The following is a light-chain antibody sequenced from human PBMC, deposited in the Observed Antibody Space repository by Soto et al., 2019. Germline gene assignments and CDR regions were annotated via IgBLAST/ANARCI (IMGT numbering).Light chain of an antibody. CDR2: EVS. J-gene: IGLJ3*02. Sequence: QSALTQPASVSGSPGQSITISCTGTSSDVGGYNYVSWYQQHPGKAPKLMIYEVSNRPSGVSNRFSGSKSGNTASLTISGLQAEDDADYYCSSYTSSSTRVFGGGTKFTVL. V-gene: IGLV2-14*01. CDR1: SSDVGGYNY. CDR3: SSYTSSSTRV.